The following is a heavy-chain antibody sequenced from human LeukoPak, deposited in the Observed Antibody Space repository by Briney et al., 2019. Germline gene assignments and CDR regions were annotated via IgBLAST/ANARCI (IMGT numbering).Heavy chain of an antibody. CDR1: GYSFTSYW. D-gene: IGHD3-10*01. CDR3: ARQRLHYGSGSYYHFDY. CDR2: IYPGDSDT. Sequence: GESLKISCKGSGYSFTSYWIGWVRQMPGKGLEWMGIIYPGDSDTRYSPSFQGQVTISAGKSISTAYLQWSSLKASDTAMYYCARQRLHYGSGSYYHFDYWGQGTLVTVSS. J-gene: IGHJ4*02. V-gene: IGHV5-51*01.